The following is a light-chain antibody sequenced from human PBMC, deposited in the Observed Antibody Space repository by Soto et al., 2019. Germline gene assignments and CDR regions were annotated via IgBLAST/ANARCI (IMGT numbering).Light chain of an antibody. V-gene: IGKV3-15*01. CDR3: QQSNNWPPWT. Sequence: EIVMTQSPATLSVSPGERATLSCRASQSVSSNLARYQQKPGQAPRLLIYGASTRATGIPARFSGSGSGTEFTLTISSLQSEDFAVYYCQQSNNWPPWTFGQGTKVEIK. CDR1: QSVSSN. J-gene: IGKJ1*01. CDR2: GAS.